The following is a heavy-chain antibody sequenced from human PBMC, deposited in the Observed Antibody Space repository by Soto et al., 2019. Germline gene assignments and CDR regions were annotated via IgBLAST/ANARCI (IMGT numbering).Heavy chain of an antibody. J-gene: IGHJ3*02. CDR2: ISGSGGST. Sequence: EVQLLESGGGLVQPGGSLRLSCAASGFTISSYAMSWVRQAPGKGLEWVSAISGSGGSTYYADSVKGRFTISRDNSKNSLYLQMNSLRAEDTAVYYCAKDQGKDVVVTDLGAFDIWGQGTMVTVSS. V-gene: IGHV3-23*01. CDR3: AKDQGKDVVVTDLGAFDI. CDR1: GFTISSYA. D-gene: IGHD2-21*02.